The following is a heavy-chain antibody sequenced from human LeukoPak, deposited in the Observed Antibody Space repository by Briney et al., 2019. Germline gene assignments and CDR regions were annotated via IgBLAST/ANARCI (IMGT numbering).Heavy chain of an antibody. CDR2: ISGSGSHT. J-gene: IGHJ4*02. V-gene: IGHV3-11*06. CDR1: GFTFIDCY. CDR3: ARVGWTVAAGTPDY. D-gene: IGHD6-13*01. Sequence: GGSLRLSCAASGFTFIDCYMSWIRQAPGKGLEWVSYISGSGSHTTYADSVRGRFTISRDNAKNSLSLQVNSLRADDTAVYYCARVGWTVAAGTPDYWGQGTLVTVSS.